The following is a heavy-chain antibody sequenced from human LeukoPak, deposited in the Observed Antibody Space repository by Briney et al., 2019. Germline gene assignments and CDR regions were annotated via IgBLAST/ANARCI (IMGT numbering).Heavy chain of an antibody. Sequence: AGGSLRLSCAASGFSFDDYGMTWVRHAPGKGLEWVSGIRWNGGRTLYADSVKGRFTISRDNAKNSLYLQMNSLRAEDTAVYYCARDQNFVVYGSFDFDYWGQGTLVTVSS. J-gene: IGHJ4*02. D-gene: IGHD2-8*02. CDR3: ARDQNFVVYGSFDFDY. CDR1: GFSFDDYG. CDR2: IRWNGGRT. V-gene: IGHV3-20*04.